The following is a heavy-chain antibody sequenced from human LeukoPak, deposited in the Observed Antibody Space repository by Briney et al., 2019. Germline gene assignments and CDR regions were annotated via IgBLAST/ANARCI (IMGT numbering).Heavy chain of an antibody. CDR3: ARGPSWELDVFDWFDP. D-gene: IGHD1-26*01. CDR1: GFTFSSYW. CDR2: IKQDGSEK. V-gene: IGHV3-7*01. J-gene: IGHJ5*02. Sequence: GGSLRLSCAACGFTFSSYWMSWVRQAPGKGLEWVANIKQDGSEKYYVDSVKGRFTISRDNAKNSLYLQMNSLRAEDTAVYYCARGPSWELDVFDWFDPWGQGTLVTVSS.